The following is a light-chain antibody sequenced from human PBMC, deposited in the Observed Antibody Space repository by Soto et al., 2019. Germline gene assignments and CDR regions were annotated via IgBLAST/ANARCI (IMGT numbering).Light chain of an antibody. Sequence: EIVMTQSPATLSVSPGERATLSCRASQSISNYVAWYQQKPGQAPRLLIYDASDRATGIPGRFSGSGSGTDFTLTISRLEPEDFAVYYCQQYGSSPTTFGQGTKVDIK. CDR3: QQYGSSPTT. CDR1: QSISNY. V-gene: IGKV3-20*01. J-gene: IGKJ1*01. CDR2: DAS.